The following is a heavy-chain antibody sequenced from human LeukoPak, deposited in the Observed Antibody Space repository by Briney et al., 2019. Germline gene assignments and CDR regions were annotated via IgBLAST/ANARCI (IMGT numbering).Heavy chain of an antibody. CDR1: GYTFTSYY. CDR3: ARDELSCSGGSCYSPDPFDY. D-gene: IGHD2-15*01. CDR2: INPSGGST. V-gene: IGHV1-46*01. Sequence: GASVNVSCKASGYTFTSYYMHWVRQAPGQGLEWMGIINPSGGSTSYAQKFQGRVTMTRDTSTSTVYMELSSLRSEDTAVYYCARDELSCSGGSCYSPDPFDYWGQGTLVTVSS. J-gene: IGHJ4*02.